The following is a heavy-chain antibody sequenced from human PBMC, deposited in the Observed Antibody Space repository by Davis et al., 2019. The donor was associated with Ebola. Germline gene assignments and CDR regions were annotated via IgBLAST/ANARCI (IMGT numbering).Heavy chain of an antibody. D-gene: IGHD6-19*01. CDR3: ATTPQYSSGQNKPFDY. J-gene: IGHJ4*02. CDR2: IWDDGSNK. CDR1: GFTLSGYD. V-gene: IGHV3-33*01. Sequence: GGSLRLSCAASGFTLSGYDMNWVRQAPGKGLQWVAVIWDDGSNKYYADSVKGLFTISRDNSKNTLYLQMNSLRAEDTAVYYCATTPQYSSGQNKPFDYWGQGTLVTVSS.